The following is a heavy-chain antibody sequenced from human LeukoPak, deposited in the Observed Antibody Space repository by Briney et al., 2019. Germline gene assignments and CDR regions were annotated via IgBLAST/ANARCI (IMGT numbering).Heavy chain of an antibody. V-gene: IGHV3-7*01. CDR3: ARERKSGWLERTYNFDY. J-gene: IGHJ4*02. CDR2: IKHDGGEK. CDR1: GFNFNIHW. Sequence: GGSLRLSCAASGFNFNIHWMSWVRQAPGKGLEWVANIKHDGGEKYYVDSVKGRFTISRDNAKNSLSLQMNSLRAEDTAMYYCARERKSGWLERTYNFDYGGQGTLVTVSS. D-gene: IGHD1-1*01.